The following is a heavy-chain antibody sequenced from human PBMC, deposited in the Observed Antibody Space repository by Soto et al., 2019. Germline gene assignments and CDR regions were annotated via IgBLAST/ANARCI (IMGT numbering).Heavy chain of an antibody. J-gene: IGHJ4*02. V-gene: IGHV3-30*18. CDR2: ISYDGSNK. D-gene: IGHD6-13*01. CDR3: AKGIYKGVAATGLDY. Sequence: EGSLRLSFAASALNLNNSVMQWVRQAPGQGLEWVAVISYDGSNKYYADSVKGRFTISRDNSKNTLYLKMNSRRDEDTAVYYCAKGIYKGVAATGLDYWGQGPRITVAS. CDR1: ALNLNNSV.